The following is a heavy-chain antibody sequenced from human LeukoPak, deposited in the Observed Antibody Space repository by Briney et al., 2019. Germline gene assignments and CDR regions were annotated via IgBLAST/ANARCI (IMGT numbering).Heavy chain of an antibody. D-gene: IGHD3-10*01. J-gene: IGHJ4*02. Sequence: GGSLRLSCAASGFTFGSYAMSWVRQAPGKGLEWVSAISASGGSTYYADSVKGRFTISRDNSKNTLYLQMNSLRAEDTALYYCAKDMNSYGSGSSYNPWGPFDSWGQGTLVTVSS. CDR3: AKDMNSYGSGSSYNPWGPFDS. CDR1: GFTFGSYA. V-gene: IGHV3-23*01. CDR2: ISASGGST.